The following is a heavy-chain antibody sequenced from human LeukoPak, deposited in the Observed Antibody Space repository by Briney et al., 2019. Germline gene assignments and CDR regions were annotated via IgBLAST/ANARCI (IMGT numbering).Heavy chain of an antibody. CDR1: GFTFSSNW. J-gene: IGHJ4*02. V-gene: IGHV3-7*01. CDR3: ARLRPGSQIDY. Sequence: GGSLRLSCAASGFTFSSNWMSWVRQAPGKGLEWVANINLDGGVKYYVDSVKGRFAISRDNAKNSLSLQMNSLRAEDTAVYYCARLRPGSQIDYWGQGTLVTVSS. D-gene: IGHD5-12*01. CDR2: INLDGGVK.